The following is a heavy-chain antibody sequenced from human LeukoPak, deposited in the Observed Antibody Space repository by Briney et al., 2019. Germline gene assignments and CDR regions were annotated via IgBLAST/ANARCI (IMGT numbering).Heavy chain of an antibody. CDR2: INSDGSST. CDR3: ARETTGIAVAVNY. D-gene: IGHD6-19*01. Sequence: GGSLRLSCAASGFTFSSYWMHWVRQAPGKGLVWVSRINSDGSSTSYADSVKGRFTISRDNAKNTLYLQMNSLRAEDTAVYYCARETTGIAVAVNYWGQGTLVTVSS. V-gene: IGHV3-74*01. CDR1: GFTFSSYW. J-gene: IGHJ4*02.